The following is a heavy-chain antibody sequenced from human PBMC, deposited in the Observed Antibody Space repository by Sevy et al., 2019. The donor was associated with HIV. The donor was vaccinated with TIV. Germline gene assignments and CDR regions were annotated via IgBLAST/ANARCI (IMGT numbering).Heavy chain of an antibody. V-gene: IGHV3-30*02. Sequence: GGSLRLSCAASGFTFSSYGMHWVRQAPGKGLEWVAFIRYDGSNKYYADSVKGRFTISRDNSKNTLYLQMNSLRAGDTAVYYCAKELGYCSGGSCYLSVGMDVWGQGTTVTVSS. J-gene: IGHJ6*02. D-gene: IGHD2-15*01. CDR1: GFTFSSYG. CDR3: AKELGYCSGGSCYLSVGMDV. CDR2: IRYDGSNK.